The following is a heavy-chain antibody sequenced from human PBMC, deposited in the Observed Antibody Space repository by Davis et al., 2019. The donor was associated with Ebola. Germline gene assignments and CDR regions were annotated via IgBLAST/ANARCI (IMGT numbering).Heavy chain of an antibody. J-gene: IGHJ6*02. CDR3: ARDLMVRGEA. CDR2: INHSGST. Sequence: SETLSLTCAVYGGSFSGYYWSWIRQPPGKGLEWIGEINHSGSTNYNPSLKSRVTISVDTSKNQFSLKLSSVTAADTAVYYCARDLMVRGEAWGQGTTVTVSS. CDR1: GGSFSGYY. D-gene: IGHD3-10*01. V-gene: IGHV4-34*01.